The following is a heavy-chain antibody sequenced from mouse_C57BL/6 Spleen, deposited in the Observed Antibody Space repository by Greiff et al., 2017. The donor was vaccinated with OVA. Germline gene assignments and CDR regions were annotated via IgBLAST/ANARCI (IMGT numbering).Heavy chain of an antibody. V-gene: IGHV1-69*01. CDR3: ARYYDYDEGPFAY. CDR2: IDPSDSYT. J-gene: IGHJ3*01. CDR1: GYTFTSYW. Sequence: VQLKQPGAELVMPGASVKLSCKASGYTFTSYWMHWVKQRPGQGLEWIGEIDPSDSYTNYNQKFKGKSTLTVDKSSSTAYMQLSSLTSEDSAVYYCARYYDYDEGPFAYWGQGTLVTVSA. D-gene: IGHD2-4*01.